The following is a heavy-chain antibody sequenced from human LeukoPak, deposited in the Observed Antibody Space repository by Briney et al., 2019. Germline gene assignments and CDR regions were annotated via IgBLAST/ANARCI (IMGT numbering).Heavy chain of an antibody. Sequence: SETLSLTCTVSDGSIRSSYWSWIRQSPGKGLEWIGYIHHSGNTNSSPPLKSRVTISVDTPKNQFSLKLNSVTAADTAIYYCVRWQYCGGNCFFSAFDIWGQGKMVTVSS. J-gene: IGHJ3*02. CDR2: IHHSGNT. V-gene: IGHV4-59*01. CDR3: VRWQYCGGNCFFSAFDI. CDR1: DGSIRSSY. D-gene: IGHD2-21*01.